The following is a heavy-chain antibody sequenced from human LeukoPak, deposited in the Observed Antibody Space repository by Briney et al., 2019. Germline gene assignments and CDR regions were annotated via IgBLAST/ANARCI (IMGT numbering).Heavy chain of an antibody. V-gene: IGHV3-23*01. CDR1: GFTFSSYA. D-gene: IGHD3-3*01. CDR3: AKTLWSGPYYFHY. Sequence: PTGGSLRLSCAASGFTFSSYAMSWVRQAPGKGLEWVSAISGSGGSTYYADSVKGRFTISRDNSKNTLYLQMNSLRAEDTAVYYCAKTLWSGPYYFHYWGQGTLVTVSS. J-gene: IGHJ4*02. CDR2: ISGSGGST.